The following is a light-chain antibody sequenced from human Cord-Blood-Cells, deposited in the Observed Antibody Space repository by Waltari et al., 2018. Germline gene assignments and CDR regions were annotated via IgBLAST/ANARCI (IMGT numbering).Light chain of an antibody. J-gene: IGLJ2*01. CDR3: QSYDSSTVV. CDR2: EDN. Sequence: NFMLTQPHSVSDSPGKTVTISCTRSSGSIASNYVQRYQQRPGSSPTTVIYEDNQRPSGVPDRFSGSIDSSSNSASLTISGLKTEDEADYYCQSYDSSTVVFGGGTKLTVL. CDR1: SGSIASNY. V-gene: IGLV6-57*01.